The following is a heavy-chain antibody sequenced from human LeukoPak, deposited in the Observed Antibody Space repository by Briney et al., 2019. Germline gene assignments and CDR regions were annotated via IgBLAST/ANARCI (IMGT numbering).Heavy chain of an antibody. CDR1: GYTFTSYA. CDR2: INTNTGNP. J-gene: IGHJ4*02. D-gene: IGHD2-21*02. V-gene: IGHV7-4-1*02. Sequence: GASVKVSCKASGYTFTSYAMNWVRQAPGQGLEWMGWINTNTGNPTYAQGFTGRFVFSLDTSVSTAYLQISSLKAEDTAVYYCASLACCGGDCYPDVSYFDYWGQGTLVTVSS. CDR3: ASLACCGGDCYPDVSYFDY.